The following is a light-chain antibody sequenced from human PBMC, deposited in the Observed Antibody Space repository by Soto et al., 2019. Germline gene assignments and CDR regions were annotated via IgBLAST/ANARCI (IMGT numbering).Light chain of an antibody. CDR3: QQYNSYSGT. CDR1: QGISTY. Sequence: DIQMTQSPASLSASVGDRVTITCRASQGISTYLNWYQQKPGKAPKLLIYAASSLQSGVPSRFSGSGSETEFTLTISSLQPDDFATYYCQQYNSYSGTFGQGTRLEIK. V-gene: IGKV1-39*01. J-gene: IGKJ5*01. CDR2: AAS.